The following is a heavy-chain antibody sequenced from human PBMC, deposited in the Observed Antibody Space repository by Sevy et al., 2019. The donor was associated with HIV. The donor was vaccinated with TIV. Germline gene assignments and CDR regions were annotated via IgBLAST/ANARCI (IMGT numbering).Heavy chain of an antibody. D-gene: IGHD3-10*01. CDR3: GREMISMVPGVPDAFDI. J-gene: IGHJ3*02. Sequence: GESLKISCAASGFTFSTYWMHWVRQVPGKRLVWVSRINSDGSNTNYADSVKGRFTTSRDNAKNTVYLQMNSLRADDTALYFCGREMISMVPGVPDAFDISGHGTLVTVSS. V-gene: IGHV3-74*01. CDR1: GFTFSTYW. CDR2: INSDGSNT.